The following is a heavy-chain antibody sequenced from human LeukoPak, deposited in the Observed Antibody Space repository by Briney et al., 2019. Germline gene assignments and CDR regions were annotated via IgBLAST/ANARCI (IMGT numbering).Heavy chain of an antibody. J-gene: IGHJ4*02. CDR1: GFTFSNYA. V-gene: IGHV3-23*01. D-gene: IGHD2-21*02. CDR3: ARRTITAGGDCLDY. Sequence: PGGSLRLSCAASGFTFSNYAMSWVRQAPGKGPEWLSVISGSGGNTHYADSVKGRLTISRDTSKNTLYLQIDSLTTDDTAIYYCARRTITAGGDCLDYWGQGTLITVSS. CDR2: ISGSGGNT.